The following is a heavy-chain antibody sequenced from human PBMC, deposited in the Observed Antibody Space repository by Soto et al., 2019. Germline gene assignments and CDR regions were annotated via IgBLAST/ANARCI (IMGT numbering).Heavy chain of an antibody. V-gene: IGHV4-39*01. J-gene: IGHJ3*02. CDR2: IYYSGST. CDR1: GASISSSSYY. Sequence: QLQLQESGPGLVKPSETLSLTCTVSGASISSSSYYWGWIRQPPGKGLEWIGSIYYSGSTYNNPSLKRRVTISVDTSKNQFSLKLSSVTAADTAVYYCARRGYCSGGSCYSEPFDIWGQGTMVTVSS. CDR3: ARRGYCSGGSCYSEPFDI. D-gene: IGHD2-15*01.